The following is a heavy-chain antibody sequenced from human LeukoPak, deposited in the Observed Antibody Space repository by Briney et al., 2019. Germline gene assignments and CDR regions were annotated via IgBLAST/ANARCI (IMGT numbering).Heavy chain of an antibody. V-gene: IGHV3-33*01. CDR2: IWYDGSNK. D-gene: IGHD3-22*01. CDR3: ARDTYYYDSSGYCCYFDY. J-gene: IGHJ4*02. CDR1: GFTFSSYG. Sequence: GGSLRLSCAASGFTFSSYGMHWVRQAPGKGLEWVAVIWYDGSNKYYADSVKGRFTISRDNSKNTLYLQMNSLRAEDTAVYYCARDTYYYDSSGYCCYFDYWGQGTLATVSS.